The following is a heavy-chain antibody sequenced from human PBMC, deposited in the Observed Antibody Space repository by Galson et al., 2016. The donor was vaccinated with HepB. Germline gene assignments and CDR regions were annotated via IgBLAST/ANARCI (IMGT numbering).Heavy chain of an antibody. CDR3: AKATPYYDVLTGFFVYYSDY. V-gene: IGHV3-23*01. J-gene: IGHJ4*01. CDR2: IRGTGVTT. Sequence: SLRLSCAASGFTFSDYAMSWVRQAPGEGLQWVSTIRGTGVTTHYADSVKGRFTISRDNSKNTLYLQMSSLRAGDTAMYYCAKATPYYDVLTGFFVYYSDYWGHGTLVTVSS. CDR1: GFTFSDYA. D-gene: IGHD3-9*01.